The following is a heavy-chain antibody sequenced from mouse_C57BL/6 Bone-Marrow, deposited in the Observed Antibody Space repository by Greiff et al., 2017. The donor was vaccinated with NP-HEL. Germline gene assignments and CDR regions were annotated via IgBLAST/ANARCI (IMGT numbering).Heavy chain of an antibody. CDR1: GFTFSDYY. D-gene: IGHD1-1*01. V-gene: IGHV5-12*01. J-gene: IGHJ1*03. Sequence: EVTLVESGGGLVQPGGSLKLSCAASGFTFSDYYMYWVRQTPEKRLEWVAYISNGGGRTYYPDTVKSRFTISRDNAKDTLYLQMDRLMSDDTAMYYCARQTLITTVVEYWYFDVWGTGTTVTVSS. CDR3: ARQTLITTVVEYWYFDV. CDR2: ISNGGGRT.